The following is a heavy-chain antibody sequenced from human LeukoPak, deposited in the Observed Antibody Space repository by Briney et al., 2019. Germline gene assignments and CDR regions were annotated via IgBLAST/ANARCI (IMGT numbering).Heavy chain of an antibody. Sequence: GGSLRLSCAASGFTFSSYGMHWVRQAPGKGLEWVAVIWYDGSNKYYADSVKGRFTISRDNSKNTLYLQMNSLRAEDTAVYYCARGGPIRIASSGSYFDYWGQGTLVTVSS. CDR3: ARGGPIRIASSGSYFDY. D-gene: IGHD6-19*01. V-gene: IGHV3-33*01. CDR2: IWYDGSNK. J-gene: IGHJ4*02. CDR1: GFTFSSYG.